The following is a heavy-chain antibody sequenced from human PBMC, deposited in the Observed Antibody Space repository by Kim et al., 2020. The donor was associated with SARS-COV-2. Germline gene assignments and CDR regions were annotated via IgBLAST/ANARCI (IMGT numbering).Heavy chain of an antibody. J-gene: IGHJ6*02. CDR3: ARIGSLYYYGSAPV. CDR1: GFTVSSNY. Sequence: GGSLRLSCAASGFTVSSNYMSWVRQAPGKGLEWVSVIYSGGSTYYADSVKGRFTISRDNSKNTLYLQMNSLRAEDTAVYYCARIGSLYYYGSAPVWGQGTTVTVSS. CDR2: IYSGGST. D-gene: IGHD3-10*01. V-gene: IGHV3-53*01.